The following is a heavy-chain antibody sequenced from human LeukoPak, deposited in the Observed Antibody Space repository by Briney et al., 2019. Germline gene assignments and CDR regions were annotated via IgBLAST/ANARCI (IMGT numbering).Heavy chain of an antibody. CDR2: ISGSGGST. J-gene: IGHJ4*02. CDR3: AKATYSSSWYQFDY. D-gene: IGHD6-13*01. V-gene: IGHV3-23*01. Sequence: GGSLRLSCAASGFTFSSYAMSWVRQAPGKGLEWDSAISGSGGSTYYADSVKGRFTISRDNSKNTLYLQMNSLRAEDTAVYYCAKATYSSSWYQFDYWGQGTLVTVSS. CDR1: GFTFSSYA.